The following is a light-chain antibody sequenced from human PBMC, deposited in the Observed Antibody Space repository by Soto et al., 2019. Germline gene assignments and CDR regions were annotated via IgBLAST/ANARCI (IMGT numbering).Light chain of an antibody. Sequence: EIVLTQSPATLSLSPGERATLSCRASQSVSSYLAWNQQKPGQAPRLLIYDASNRATGIPARFSGSGSGTDCTLTISSLEPEDFAVYYGQQRINWPTFGGGTKVEIK. CDR3: QQRINWPT. J-gene: IGKJ4*01. CDR1: QSVSSY. CDR2: DAS. V-gene: IGKV3-11*01.